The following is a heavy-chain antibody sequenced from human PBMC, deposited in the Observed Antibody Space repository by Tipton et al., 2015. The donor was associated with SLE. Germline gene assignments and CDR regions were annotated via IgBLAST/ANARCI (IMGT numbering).Heavy chain of an antibody. CDR1: GFTFSSYS. Sequence: SLRLSCAASGFTFSSYSMNWVRQAPGKGLEWVSSISSSSSYIYYADSVKGRFTISRDNAKNSLYLQMNSLRAEDTAVYYCARRGSGSYAFDIWGQGTMVTVSS. CDR2: ISSSSSYI. V-gene: IGHV3-21*01. J-gene: IGHJ3*02. D-gene: IGHD3-10*01. CDR3: ARRGSGSYAFDI.